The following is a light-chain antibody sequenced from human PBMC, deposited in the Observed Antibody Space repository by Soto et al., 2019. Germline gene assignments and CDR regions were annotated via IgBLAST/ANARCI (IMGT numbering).Light chain of an antibody. CDR3: SSHTSVNTRV. V-gene: IGLV2-14*01. Sequence: QSVLTQPASVSGSPGQSIAISCTGTSSYVGSYDYVSWYQQHLDKAPKLMIYEVTQRPSGVSNRFSGSKSGNTASLTISGLQAEDEADYYCSSHTSVNTRVFGTGTKVTVL. CDR2: EVT. CDR1: SSYVGSYDY. J-gene: IGLJ1*01.